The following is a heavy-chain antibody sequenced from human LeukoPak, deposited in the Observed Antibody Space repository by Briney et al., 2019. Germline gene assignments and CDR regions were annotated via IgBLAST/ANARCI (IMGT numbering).Heavy chain of an antibody. J-gene: IGHJ4*02. V-gene: IGHV1-2*06. Sequence: ASVKVSCKASGYTFTGYYMHWVRQASGQGPEWMGRINPNSGGTNYAQKFQGRVTMTRDTSISTAYMELSRLRSDDTAVYYCASRGTTVVALVNWGQGTLVTVSS. CDR3: ASRGTTVVALVN. CDR1: GYTFTGYY. CDR2: INPNSGGT. D-gene: IGHD4-23*01.